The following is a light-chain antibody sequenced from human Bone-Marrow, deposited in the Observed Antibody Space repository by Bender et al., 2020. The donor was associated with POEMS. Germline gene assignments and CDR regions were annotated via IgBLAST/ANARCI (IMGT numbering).Light chain of an antibody. CDR3: CSYAGDSLV. Sequence: QSALTQPASVSGSPGQSITISCTGTSSDVGGYNYVSWYQQHPGKAPKLMIYDVSNRPSGVSNRFSGSKSGNTASLAISGLQADDEADYYCCSYAGDSLVFGGGTTLTVL. V-gene: IGLV2-14*01. CDR2: DVS. J-gene: IGLJ2*01. CDR1: SSDVGGYNY.